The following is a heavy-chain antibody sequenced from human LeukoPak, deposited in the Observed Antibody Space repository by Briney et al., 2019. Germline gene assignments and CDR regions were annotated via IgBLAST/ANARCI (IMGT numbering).Heavy chain of an antibody. CDR3: ARPRTGHRWAFDI. J-gene: IGHJ3*02. CDR1: GFTFSDYY. V-gene: IGHV3-11*04. Sequence: PGGSLRLSCAASGFTFSDYYMSWIRQAPGKGLEWVSYISSSGSTIYYADSVKGRFTISRDNAKNSLSLQMNSLRVEDTAVYYCARPRTGHRWAFDIWGQGTMVTVSS. CDR2: ISSSGSTI. D-gene: IGHD7-27*01.